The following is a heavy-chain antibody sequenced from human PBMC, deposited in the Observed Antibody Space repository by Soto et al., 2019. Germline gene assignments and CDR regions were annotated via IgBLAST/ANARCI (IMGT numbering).Heavy chain of an antibody. CDR2: IYYSGST. CDR1: GGSISSSSYY. D-gene: IGHD2-21*01. Sequence: QLQLQESGPGLVKPSETLSLTCTVSGGSISSSSYYWGWIRQPPGKGLEWIGSIYYSGSTYYNPSLKSRVTISVATSKQPFQLTLRSVSAADTAVYYGARHLVVVIVTDQNWFDPWGEGTLVTVSS. CDR3: ARHLVVVIVTDQNWFDP. V-gene: IGHV4-39*01. J-gene: IGHJ5*02.